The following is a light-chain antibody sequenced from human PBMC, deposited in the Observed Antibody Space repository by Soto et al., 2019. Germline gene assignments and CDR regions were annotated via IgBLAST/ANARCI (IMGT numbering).Light chain of an antibody. Sequence: QSALTQPASVSGSPGQSITICCTGTSSDVGSYNLVSWYQQHPGKAPKLMIYEGSKRPSGVSNRFSGSKSGNTASLTISGLQAEDDADYYCCSYAGSSTFYVFGTGTKVTFL. CDR1: SSDVGSYNL. J-gene: IGLJ1*01. CDR3: CSYAGSSTFYV. V-gene: IGLV2-23*01. CDR2: EGS.